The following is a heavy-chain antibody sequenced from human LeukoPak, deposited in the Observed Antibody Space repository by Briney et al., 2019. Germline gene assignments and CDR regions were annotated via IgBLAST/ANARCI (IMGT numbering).Heavy chain of an antibody. D-gene: IGHD3-10*01. Sequence: GGSLRLSCAASGFTFSSYWMCWVRQAPGKGLEWVANIKQDGSDKYYVDSVKGRFTISRDNAKNSLYLQMNSLRAEDTAVYYCAGTPLWFGELLLDYWGQGTLVTVSS. J-gene: IGHJ4*02. CDR1: GFTFSSYW. CDR3: AGTPLWFGELLLDY. V-gene: IGHV3-7*03. CDR2: IKQDGSDK.